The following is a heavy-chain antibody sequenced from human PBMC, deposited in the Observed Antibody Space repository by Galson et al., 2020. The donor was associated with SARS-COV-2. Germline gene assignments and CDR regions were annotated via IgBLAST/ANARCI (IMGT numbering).Heavy chain of an antibody. Sequence: GGSLRLSCAASGFTFSSSAIHWVRQPPGKGLEWVAIISYDGTTRYNSDSVTGRFTISRDISKNTLYLQMNSLRPEDTAVYYCAREPDDDTSSWWYYWGQGTLVTVCS. CDR3: AREPDDDTSSWWYY. D-gene: IGHD2-15*01. J-gene: IGHJ4*02. CDR1: GFTFSSSA. CDR2: ISYDGTTR. V-gene: IGHV3-30*04.